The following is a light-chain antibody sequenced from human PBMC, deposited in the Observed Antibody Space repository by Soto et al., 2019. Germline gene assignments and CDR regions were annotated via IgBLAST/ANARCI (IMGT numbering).Light chain of an antibody. Sequence: DIVMTQSPDSLAVSLGERATINCRSSQSVLYSSINRSYLAWYQQKPGQPPKLLIYWASTRDSGVPERFSGSGSGTDFTRTISSLQAEDVAVYYCQQYYNSPYTFGQGTKLEIK. CDR2: WAS. V-gene: IGKV4-1*01. CDR3: QQYYNSPYT. J-gene: IGKJ2*01. CDR1: QSVLYSSINRSY.